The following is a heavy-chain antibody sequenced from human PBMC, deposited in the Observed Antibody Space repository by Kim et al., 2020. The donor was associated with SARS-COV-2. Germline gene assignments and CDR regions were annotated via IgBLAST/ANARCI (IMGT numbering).Heavy chain of an antibody. CDR3: ARDFRDSSSLNWFDP. D-gene: IGHD6-13*01. CDR2: IYYSGST. V-gene: IGHV4-59*13. J-gene: IGHJ5*02. CDR1: GGSISSYY. Sequence: SETLSLTCTVSGGSISSYYWSWIRQPPGKGLEWIGYIYYSGSTNYNPSLKSRVTISVDTSKNQFSLKLSSVTAADTAVYYCARDFRDSSSLNWFDPWGQGTLVTVSS.